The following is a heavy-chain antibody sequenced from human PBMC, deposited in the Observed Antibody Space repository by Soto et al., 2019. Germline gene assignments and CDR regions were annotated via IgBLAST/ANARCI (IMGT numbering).Heavy chain of an antibody. CDR2: IYYSGST. Sequence: QVRLEESGPGLVKPSETLSLICSVSGGSVNNANYFWNWIRHHPENGLEWIGYIYYSGSTRYNPSFKSRVTLSIDTSKNQFSRSLNSVTVADTAVYFCARDADYGGSRGGMDVWGRGTTVTVSS. V-gene: IGHV4-31*03. CDR3: ARDADYGGSRGGMDV. D-gene: IGHD4-17*01. J-gene: IGHJ6*02. CDR1: GGSVNNANYF.